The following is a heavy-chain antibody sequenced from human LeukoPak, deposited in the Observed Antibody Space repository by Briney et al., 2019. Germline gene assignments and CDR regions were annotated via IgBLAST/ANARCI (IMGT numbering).Heavy chain of an antibody. V-gene: IGHV3-21*01. Sequence: GGTLRLSCAASGFTFSSYSMNWVRQAPGKGLEWVSSISSSSSYIYYADSVKGRFTISRDNAKNSLYLQMNSLRAADTAVYYCARGPGYYDSSGYRYWGQGTLVTVSS. D-gene: IGHD3-22*01. CDR3: ARGPGYYDSSGYRY. CDR2: ISSSSSYI. CDR1: GFTFSSYS. J-gene: IGHJ4*02.